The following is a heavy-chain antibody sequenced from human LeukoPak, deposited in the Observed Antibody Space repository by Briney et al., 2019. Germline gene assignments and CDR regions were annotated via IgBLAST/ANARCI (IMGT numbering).Heavy chain of an antibody. CDR2: ISYDGSNK. V-gene: IGHV3-30-3*01. CDR1: GFTFSSYA. Sequence: GGSLRLSCAASGFTFSSYAMHWVRQAPGKGLEWVAVISYDGSNKYYADSVKGRFTISRDNSKNTLYLQMNSLRAEDTAVYYCARVVGGGAVAGTDRPFDYWGQGTLVTVSS. J-gene: IGHJ4*02. D-gene: IGHD6-19*01. CDR3: ARVVGGGAVAGTDRPFDY.